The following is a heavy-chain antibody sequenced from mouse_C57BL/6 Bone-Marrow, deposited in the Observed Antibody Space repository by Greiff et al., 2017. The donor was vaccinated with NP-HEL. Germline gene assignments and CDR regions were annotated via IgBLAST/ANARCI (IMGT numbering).Heavy chain of an antibody. V-gene: IGHV14-4*01. CDR3: TTLYYAMDY. Sequence: VQLHQSGAELVRPGASVKLSCPASGFNIKDDYMHWVKRRPEQGREWMGWIDPENGDTEYASKFQGKATITADTSSNTAYLQLSSLTSEDTAVYYCTTLYYAMDYWGQGTSVTVSS. CDR2: IDPENGDT. J-gene: IGHJ4*01. CDR1: GFNIKDDY.